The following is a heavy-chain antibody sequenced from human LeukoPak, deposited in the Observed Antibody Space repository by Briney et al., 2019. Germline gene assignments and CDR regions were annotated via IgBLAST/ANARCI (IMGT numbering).Heavy chain of an antibody. CDR2: ISYDGSNK. CDR3: AKEGVASSGWTLLY. Sequence: GGSLRLSCAASGFTFSSYGMHWVRQAPGKGLGWVAVISYDGSNKYYADSVKGRFTISRDNSKNTLYLQMNSLRAEDTAVYYCAKEGVASSGWTLLYWGQGTLVTVSS. D-gene: IGHD6-19*01. J-gene: IGHJ4*02. V-gene: IGHV3-30*18. CDR1: GFTFSSYG.